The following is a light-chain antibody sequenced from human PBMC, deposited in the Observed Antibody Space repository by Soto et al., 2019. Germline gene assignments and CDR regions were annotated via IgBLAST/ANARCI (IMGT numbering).Light chain of an antibody. Sequence: RVTTQSPATLSVSPGERATLSCRASQNVAGDLAWYQQKPGQAPRLLIYRTSTRATGIPARFSGSGSGTEFTLTISSLQSEELAVYYCQEYNGRSSFGQGTKVEIK. CDR1: QNVAGD. CDR3: QEYNGRSS. V-gene: IGKV3-15*01. CDR2: RTS. J-gene: IGKJ1*01.